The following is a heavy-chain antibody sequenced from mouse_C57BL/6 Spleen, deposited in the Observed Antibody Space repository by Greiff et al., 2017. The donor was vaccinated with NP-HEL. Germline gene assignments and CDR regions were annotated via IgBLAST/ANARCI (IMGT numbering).Heavy chain of an antibody. CDR2: INPSSGYT. Sequence: QVQLKQSGAELAKPGASVKLSCKASGYTFPSYWMHWVKQRPGQGLEWIGYINPSSGYTKYNQKFKDKATLTADKSSSTAYMQLSSLTYEDSAVYYCARDYYGSSFYFDYWGQGTTLTVSS. CDR3: ARDYYGSSFYFDY. CDR1: GYTFPSYW. D-gene: IGHD1-1*01. J-gene: IGHJ2*01. V-gene: IGHV1-7*01.